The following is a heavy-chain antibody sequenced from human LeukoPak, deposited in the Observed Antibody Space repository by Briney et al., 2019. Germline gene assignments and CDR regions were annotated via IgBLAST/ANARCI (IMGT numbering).Heavy chain of an antibody. CDR1: GFTVNSNY. J-gene: IGHJ6*02. V-gene: IGHV3-53*01. CDR3: AREVANGASYSSAWSV. Sequence: GGSLRLSCAASGFTVNSNYMNWVRQAPGKGLDWLSVIYTDDKTYYADAVKGRFIVSRDISKNTLYLQMNNVTAEDTGIYYCAREVANGASYSSAWSVWGQGTTVSVSS. D-gene: IGHD6-19*01. CDR2: IYTDDKT.